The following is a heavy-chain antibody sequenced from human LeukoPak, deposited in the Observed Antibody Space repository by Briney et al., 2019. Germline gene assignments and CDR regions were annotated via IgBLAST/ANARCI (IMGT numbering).Heavy chain of an antibody. CDR3: ARDRTGGPLFDC. J-gene: IGHJ4*02. Sequence: PSETLSLTCTVSGGSISSYYWSWIRQPPGKGLEWIGYIYYSGSTNYNPSLKSRVTISVDTSKNQFSLQLNSVTPEDTAVYYCARDRTGGPLFDCWGQGTLVTVSS. CDR2: IYYSGST. V-gene: IGHV4-59*12. D-gene: IGHD4-23*01. CDR1: GGSISSYY.